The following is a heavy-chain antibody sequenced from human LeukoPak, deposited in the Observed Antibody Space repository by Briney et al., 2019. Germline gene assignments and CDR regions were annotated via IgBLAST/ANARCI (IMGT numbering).Heavy chain of an antibody. J-gene: IGHJ4*02. CDR3: AGDSSGYSYYFDY. CDR1: GGSISSYY. Sequence: SETLSLTCTVSGGSISSYYWSWIRQPPGKGLEWIGSIYYSGSTYYNPSLKSRVTISVDTSKNQFSLKLSSVTAADTAVYYCAGDSSGYSYYFDYWGQGTLVTVSS. D-gene: IGHD3-22*01. CDR2: IYYSGST. V-gene: IGHV4-59*05.